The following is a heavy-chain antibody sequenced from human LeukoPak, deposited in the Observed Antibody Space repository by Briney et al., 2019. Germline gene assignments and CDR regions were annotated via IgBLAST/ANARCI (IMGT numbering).Heavy chain of an antibody. D-gene: IGHD3-22*01. Sequence: GGSLRLSCAASGFTFDTYNFNWVRQAPGKGLEWVSYISSSSSYIYYADSVKGRFTISRDNAKNSLYLQMNSLRAEDTAVYYCARNPYYYDSSGQINWFDPWGQGTLVTVSS. CDR3: ARNPYYYDSSGQINWFDP. J-gene: IGHJ5*02. CDR1: GFTFDTYN. CDR2: ISSSSSYI. V-gene: IGHV3-21*05.